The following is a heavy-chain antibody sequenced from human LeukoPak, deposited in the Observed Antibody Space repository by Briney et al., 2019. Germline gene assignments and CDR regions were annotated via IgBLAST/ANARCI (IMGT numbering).Heavy chain of an antibody. Sequence: SGPTLVNPTRTLTVTCTFSGFSLSTSGLGVGWIRQPPGKALEWLAVIYWDDDKRYSPSLKSRLTITKDTFKSQVVLTMTNMEPVDTATYYCALSPDIAAAGIMSWFDPWGQGTLVTVSS. D-gene: IGHD6-13*01. CDR2: IYWDDDK. V-gene: IGHV2-5*02. CDR1: GFSLSTSGLG. J-gene: IGHJ5*02. CDR3: ALSPDIAAAGIMSWFDP.